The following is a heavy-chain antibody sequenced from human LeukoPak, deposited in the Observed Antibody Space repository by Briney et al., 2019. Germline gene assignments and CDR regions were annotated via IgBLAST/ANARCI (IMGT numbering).Heavy chain of an antibody. CDR1: GYTFIGFY. V-gene: IGHV1-2*02. Sequence: GASVKVSCRASGYTFIGFYIHWVRQAPGQGLEWLGWINSNNGGTNYAQNFQGRVTMTTDTSTSTAYMDLNSLRPDDTAVYYCARVGSYDFWNTSHPPEYWGEGALVTVSS. D-gene: IGHD3-3*01. CDR2: INSNNGGT. J-gene: IGHJ4*02. CDR3: ARVGSYDFWNTSHPPEY.